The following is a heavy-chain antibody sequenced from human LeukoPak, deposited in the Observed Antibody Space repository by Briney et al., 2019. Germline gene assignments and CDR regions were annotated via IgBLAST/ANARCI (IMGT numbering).Heavy chain of an antibody. CDR3: ARVTLNYGDPFDY. CDR2: INPNSGGT. Sequence: ASVKVSCKASGYTFTGYYMHWVRQAPGQGLEWMGWINPNSGGTNYAQKFQGRVTMTRDTSISTAYMELSRLRSDDTAVYYCARVTLNYGDPFDYWGQGTLVTVSS. D-gene: IGHD4-17*01. V-gene: IGHV1-2*02. CDR1: GYTFTGYY. J-gene: IGHJ4*02.